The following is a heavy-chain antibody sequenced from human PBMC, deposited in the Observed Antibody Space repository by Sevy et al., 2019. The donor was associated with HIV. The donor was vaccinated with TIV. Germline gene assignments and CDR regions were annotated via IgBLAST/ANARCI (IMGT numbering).Heavy chain of an antibody. Sequence: SETLSLTCSVSGDSISSHYWSWIRQPAGKGLEWIGRIHDSASATYEPSLKSRVTMSLDTSKNQFSLKLNSVTAADTAVYYCARDRVTISGVSIDYYFDYWGQGTLVTVSS. V-gene: IGHV4-4*07. CDR3: ARDRVTISGVSIDYYFDY. J-gene: IGHJ4*02. CDR1: GDSISSHY. D-gene: IGHD3-3*01. CDR2: IHDSASA.